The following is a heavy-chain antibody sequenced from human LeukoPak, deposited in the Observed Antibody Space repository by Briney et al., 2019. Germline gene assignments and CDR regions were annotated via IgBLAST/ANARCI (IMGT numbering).Heavy chain of an antibody. V-gene: IGHV4-34*01. Sequence: SETLSLTCAVYGGSFSGYYWSWIRQPPGKGLEWIGEINHSRSTNYNPSLKSRVTISVDTSKNQFSLKLSSVTAADTAVYYCARPAYYYDSSGYYSTPPFDYWGQGTLVTVSS. CDR3: ARPAYYYDSSGYYSTPPFDY. D-gene: IGHD3-22*01. J-gene: IGHJ4*02. CDR2: INHSRST. CDR1: GGSFSGYY.